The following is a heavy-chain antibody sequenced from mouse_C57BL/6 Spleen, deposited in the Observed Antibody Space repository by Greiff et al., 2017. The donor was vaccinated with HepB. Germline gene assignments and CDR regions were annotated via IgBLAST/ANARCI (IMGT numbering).Heavy chain of an antibody. CDR3: ARSSAYGSKDY. D-gene: IGHD1-1*01. J-gene: IGHJ2*01. CDR2: IDPSDSET. CDR1: GYTFTSYW. V-gene: IGHV1-52*01. Sequence: VQLQQPGAELVRPGSSVKLSCKASGYTFTSYWMHWVKQRPIQGLEWIGNIDPSDSETHYNQKFKDKATLTVDKSSSTAYMQLSSLTSEDSAVYYCARSSAYGSKDYWGQGTTLTVSS.